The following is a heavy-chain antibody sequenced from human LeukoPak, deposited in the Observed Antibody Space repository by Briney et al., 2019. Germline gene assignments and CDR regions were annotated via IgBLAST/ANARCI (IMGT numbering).Heavy chain of an antibody. Sequence: ASVKVSCKASGYTFTSYGISWVRQAPGQGLEWMGWISAYNGNTNYAQKLQGRVTMTTDTSTSTAHMELRSLRSDDTAVYYCARAVYCSGGSCYSDFDYWGQGTLVTVSS. V-gene: IGHV1-18*04. J-gene: IGHJ4*02. CDR1: GYTFTSYG. CDR2: ISAYNGNT. D-gene: IGHD2-15*01. CDR3: ARAVYCSGGSCYSDFDY.